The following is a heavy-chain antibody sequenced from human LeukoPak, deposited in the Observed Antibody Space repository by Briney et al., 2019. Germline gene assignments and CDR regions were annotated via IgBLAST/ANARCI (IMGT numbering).Heavy chain of an antibody. J-gene: IGHJ3*02. Sequence: PGRSLRLSCAASGFTFSSYAMHWVRQAPGKGLEWVAVISHDGSNKYYADSVKGRFTISRDNSKNTLYLQMNSLRAEDTAVYYCASSKEQLGDAFDIWGQGTMDTVSS. D-gene: IGHD6-13*01. CDR1: GFTFSSYA. CDR3: ASSKEQLGDAFDI. V-gene: IGHV3-30-3*01. CDR2: ISHDGSNK.